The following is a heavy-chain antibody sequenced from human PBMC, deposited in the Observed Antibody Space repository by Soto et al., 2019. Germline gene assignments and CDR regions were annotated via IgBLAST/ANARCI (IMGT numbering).Heavy chain of an antibody. D-gene: IGHD4-4*01. J-gene: IGHJ3*01. CDR2: IYSSGST. V-gene: IGHV4-39*01. Sequence: QLQLQESVPGLVKPSETLSLTCTVSGGSISSSSYYWGWIRQPPGKGLEWIGSIYSSGSTYYNPSRKRRVTLSLDTSKHQSSLTLSFVTAADTAVYYCARSPDYSKLSAPDFPQNSETLPDCGQRTMNTVT. CDR3: ARSPDYSKLSAPDFPQNSETLPD. CDR1: GGSISSSSYY.